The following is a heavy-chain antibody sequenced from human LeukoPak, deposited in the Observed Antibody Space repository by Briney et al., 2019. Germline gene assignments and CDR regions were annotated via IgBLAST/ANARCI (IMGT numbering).Heavy chain of an antibody. J-gene: IGHJ4*02. CDR1: GYTLTSYG. D-gene: IGHD1-26*01. Sequence: ASVTASCKASGYTLTSYGISWGREAPGQGLEWMGWLRGYNGRPIYAQKLQGRETITTDASTSAAYVELRSLRSDYTAVYYCARVPDKYSGFDYWGQGTLVTVSS. V-gene: IGHV1-18*01. CDR2: LRGYNGRP. CDR3: ARVPDKYSGFDY.